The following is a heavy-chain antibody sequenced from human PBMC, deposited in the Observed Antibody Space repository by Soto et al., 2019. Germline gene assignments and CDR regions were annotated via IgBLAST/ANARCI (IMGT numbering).Heavy chain of an antibody. V-gene: IGHV1-18*01. D-gene: IGHD5-12*01. J-gene: IGHJ4*02. CDR1: GYTFTSYG. CDR2: ISANNGQT. Sequence: QVQLVQSGTEVKKPGASVKVSCKGSGYTFTSYGVTWVRQAPGQGLEWMGWISANNGQTDYAQRLQGRLTMTTDPSTSTAYMELRSLTSDDTAVYYCARGLGVDMVTTSSGTAAGSRDYWGQGTLVTVSS. CDR3: ARGLGVDMVTTSSGTAAGSRDY.